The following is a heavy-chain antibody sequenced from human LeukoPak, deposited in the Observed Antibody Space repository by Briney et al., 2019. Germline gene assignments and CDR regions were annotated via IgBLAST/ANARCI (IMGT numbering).Heavy chain of an antibody. J-gene: IGHJ4*02. V-gene: IGHV3-53*01. CDR1: GFTVSSNS. CDR2: IYSGTI. Sequence: GGSVRLSCTVSGFTVSSNSMSWVRQAPGKGLEWVSFIYSGTIHYSDSVKGRFTISRDNSKNTLYLQMNSLRAEDTAVYYCARRAGAYSHPYDYWAREPWSPSP. D-gene: IGHD4/OR15-4a*01. CDR3: ARRAGAYSHPYDY.